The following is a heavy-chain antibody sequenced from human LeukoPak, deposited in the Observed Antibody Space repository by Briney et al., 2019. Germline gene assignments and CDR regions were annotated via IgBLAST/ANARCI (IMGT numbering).Heavy chain of an antibody. CDR1: GFTFSSYA. CDR3: ARDLYH. V-gene: IGHV3-53*01. Sequence: QTGGSLRLSCAASGFTFSSYAMNWVRQAPGEGLEWVSVIYSGGSTYYADSVKGRFTISRDNSKNTLYLQMNSLRAEDTAVYYCARDLYHWGQGTLVTVSS. J-gene: IGHJ5*02. CDR2: IYSGGST.